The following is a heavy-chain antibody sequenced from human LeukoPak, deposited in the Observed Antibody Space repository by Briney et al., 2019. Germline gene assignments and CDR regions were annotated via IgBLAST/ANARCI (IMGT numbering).Heavy chain of an antibody. D-gene: IGHD6-13*01. CDR1: GFTFSSYG. CDR3: AREGRAWEIAAAFDY. CDR2: ISYDGSNK. Sequence: GGSLRLSCAASGFTFSSYGMHWVRQAPGKGLEWVAVISYDGSNKYYADSVKGRFTISRDNAKNSLYLQMNSLRAEDTAVYYCAREGRAWEIAAAFDYWGQGTLVTVSS. V-gene: IGHV3-30*03. J-gene: IGHJ4*02.